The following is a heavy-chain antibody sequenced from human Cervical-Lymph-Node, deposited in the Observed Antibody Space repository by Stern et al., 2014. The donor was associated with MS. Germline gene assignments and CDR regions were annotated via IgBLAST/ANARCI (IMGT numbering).Heavy chain of an antibody. Sequence: QVQLQESGPGLVKPSQTLSLTCTVSGGSINNGDYYWSWVRQHTGKGLEWLGYIYYSGATYYTPSLKGRLTISVDTSKRHFSLKLTSVTAADTAVYYCARELSGMYGMDVWGQGTTVTVSS. CDR2: IYYSGAT. D-gene: IGHD1-1*01. J-gene: IGHJ6*02. V-gene: IGHV4-31*03. CDR1: GGSINNGDYY. CDR3: ARELSGMYGMDV.